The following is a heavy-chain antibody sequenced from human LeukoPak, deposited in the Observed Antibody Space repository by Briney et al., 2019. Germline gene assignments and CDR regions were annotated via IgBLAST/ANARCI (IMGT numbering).Heavy chain of an antibody. V-gene: IGHV3-23*01. CDR2: ISGSGDST. Sequence: GGSLRLSCAASGFTCSTYAMSWVRQAPGKGLEWVSTISGSGDSTYYADSVKGRFTISRDNSKDTLYLKMNSLRAEDTAVYYCAKDGKVSVAGHFDYWGQGTLVTVSS. CDR1: GFTCSTYA. CDR3: AKDGKVSVAGHFDY. J-gene: IGHJ4*02. D-gene: IGHD6-19*01.